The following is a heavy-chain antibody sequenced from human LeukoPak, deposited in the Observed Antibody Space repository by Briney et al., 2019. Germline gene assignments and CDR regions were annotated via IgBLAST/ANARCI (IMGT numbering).Heavy chain of an antibody. CDR1: GYTFTSYG. D-gene: IGHD3-16*02. Sequence: ASVKVSCKASGYTFTSYGISWVRQAPGQGLEWMGWISAYNGNTNYAQKLQGRVTMTTDTSTSTAYMELRSLRSDDTAVYYCARVYEYYDYVWGSYRQADYWGQGTQVTVSS. CDR3: ARVYEYYDYVWGSYRQADY. CDR2: ISAYNGNT. V-gene: IGHV1-18*01. J-gene: IGHJ4*02.